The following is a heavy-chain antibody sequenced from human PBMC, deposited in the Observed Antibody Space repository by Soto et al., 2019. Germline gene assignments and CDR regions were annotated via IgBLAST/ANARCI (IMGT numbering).Heavy chain of an antibody. J-gene: IGHJ6*02. V-gene: IGHV1-69*13. D-gene: IGHD3-3*01. Sequence: SVKVSCKASGGTFSSYAISWVRQAPGQGLEWMGGIIPIFGTANYAQKFQGRVTITADESTSTAYMELSSLRSEDTAVYYCARASITIFGVVTGPIYGMDVWGQGTTVTVSS. CDR3: ARASITIFGVVTGPIYGMDV. CDR1: GGTFSSYA. CDR2: IIPIFGTA.